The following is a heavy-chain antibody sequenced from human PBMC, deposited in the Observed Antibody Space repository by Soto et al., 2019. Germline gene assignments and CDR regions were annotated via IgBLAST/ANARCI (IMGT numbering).Heavy chain of an antibody. CDR1: GDSLRGQS. D-gene: IGHD6-19*01. J-gene: IGHJ6*02. Sequence: SETLSLTCAVVGDSLRGQSWNWIRQSPGKGLEWIGELDQSGGTNYNPSLKSRAIISDDTSKNQFSLTLTSVTAADTAVYYCAREASYGWSGESLDVWGQGTTVTVPS. CDR3: AREASYGWSGESLDV. CDR2: LDQSGGT. V-gene: IGHV4-34*01.